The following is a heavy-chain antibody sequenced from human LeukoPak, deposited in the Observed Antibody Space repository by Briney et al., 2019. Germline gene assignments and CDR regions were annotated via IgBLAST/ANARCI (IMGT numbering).Heavy chain of an antibody. Sequence: PGGSLRLSCAASGFTFSNYWMSWVRQPPGKGLEWVANINQDGSEKYYVDSVKGRFTISRDNAKNSLYLQMNSLRAEDTAVYYCARDDYSSGWYAFDYWGQGTLVTVSS. CDR1: GFTFSNYW. CDR2: INQDGSEK. J-gene: IGHJ4*02. D-gene: IGHD6-19*01. CDR3: ARDDYSSGWYAFDY. V-gene: IGHV3-7*01.